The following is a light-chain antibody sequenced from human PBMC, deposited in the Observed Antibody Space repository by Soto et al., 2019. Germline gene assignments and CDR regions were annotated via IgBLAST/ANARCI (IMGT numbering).Light chain of an antibody. CDR1: QSISTY. J-gene: IGKJ1*01. CDR2: AAS. V-gene: IGKV1-39*01. Sequence: DIQMTQSPSSLSASVGDRVTITCRASQSISTYLNWYQQKPGKAPKVLINAASSLQSGVPSRFSGSASGTDFTLTISSLQPEDFATYYCQQSYTTPWTFGQGTKVEIK. CDR3: QQSYTTPWT.